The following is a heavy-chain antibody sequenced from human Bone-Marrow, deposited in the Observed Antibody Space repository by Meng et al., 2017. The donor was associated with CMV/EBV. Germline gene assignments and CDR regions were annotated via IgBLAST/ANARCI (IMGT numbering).Heavy chain of an antibody. J-gene: IGHJ6*02. CDR3: ARGGSSWRKYYYYGMDV. CDR2: MNPNSGNT. CDR1: GYTFTSYD. V-gene: IGHV1-8*01. D-gene: IGHD6-13*01. Sequence: ASVKVSCKASGYTFTSYDINWVRQATGQGLEWMGWMNPNSGNTGYAQKFQGRVTITADKSTSTAYMELSSLRSEDTAVYYCARGGSSWRKYYYYGMDVWGQGTTVTVSS.